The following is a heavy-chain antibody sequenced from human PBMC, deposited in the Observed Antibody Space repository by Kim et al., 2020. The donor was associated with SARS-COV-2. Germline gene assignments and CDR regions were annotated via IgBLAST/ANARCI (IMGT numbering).Heavy chain of an antibody. V-gene: IGHV1-8*01. CDR3: ARADRGTFTPLDF. J-gene: IGHJ4*02. D-gene: IGHD3-10*01. Sequence: YRQRFQGRVTMTRNTSISTAYMELSSLKSEDTAVYFCARADRGTFTPLDFWGQGALVTVSS.